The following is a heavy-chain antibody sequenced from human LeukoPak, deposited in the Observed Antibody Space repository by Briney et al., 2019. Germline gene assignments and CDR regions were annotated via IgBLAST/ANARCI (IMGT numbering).Heavy chain of an antibody. CDR1: GFTFSSYA. CDR2: IRYDGSNK. D-gene: IGHD3-22*01. J-gene: IGHJ4*02. V-gene: IGHV3-30*02. CDR3: AKAEYYYDSSGHRRPSSYYFDY. Sequence: GGSLRLSCAVSGFTFSSYAMSWVRQAPGKGLEWVAFIRYDGSNKYYADSVKGRFTISRDNSKNTLYLQMNSLRAEDTAVYYCAKAEYYYDSSGHRRPSSYYFDYWGQGTLVTVSS.